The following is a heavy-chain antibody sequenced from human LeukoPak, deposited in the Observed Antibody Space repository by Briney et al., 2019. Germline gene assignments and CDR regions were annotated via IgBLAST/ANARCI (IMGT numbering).Heavy chain of an antibody. CDR2: VSGSGGST. Sequence: GGSLRLSCAVSVFTFSTYAMSWDRQAPGKGLEWVSGVSGSGGSTYYADSVTGRFTISRDNSENTLNLQISSLRAEDTAVYYCAKGYDSRGLYYFDYWGQGTLVTVSS. CDR3: AKGYDSRGLYYFDY. D-gene: IGHD3-22*01. CDR1: VFTFSTYA. V-gene: IGHV3-23*01. J-gene: IGHJ4*02.